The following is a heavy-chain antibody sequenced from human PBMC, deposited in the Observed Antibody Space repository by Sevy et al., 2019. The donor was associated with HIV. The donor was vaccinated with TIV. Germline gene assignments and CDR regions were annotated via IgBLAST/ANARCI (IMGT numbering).Heavy chain of an antibody. CDR3: ARTPVIMITSGGVIALRQFDF. CDR2: IYYSGST. V-gene: IGHV4-59*01. D-gene: IGHD3-16*02. Sequence: SETLSLTCTVSGGSISGYYWSWIRQPPGKGLEWIGYIYYSGSTNYNPSLKNRVTMSVDTSKNQFSLNMSSVTAADTAVYYCARTPVIMITSGGVIALRQFDFWGQGTLVTVSS. CDR1: GGSISGYY. J-gene: IGHJ4*02.